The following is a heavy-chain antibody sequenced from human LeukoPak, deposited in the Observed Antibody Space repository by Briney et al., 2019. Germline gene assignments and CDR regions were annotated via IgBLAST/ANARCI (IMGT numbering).Heavy chain of an antibody. Sequence: ASVKVSCKASGYTFTSYDINWVRQATGQGLEWMGWMNPNSGNTGYAQKFQGRVTITRNTSINTAYMELSSLRSEDTAVYYCARGGSRSVGSVVVPAAIRYWGQGTLVTVSS. D-gene: IGHD2-2*02. V-gene: IGHV1-8*03. CDR1: GYTFTSYD. CDR2: MNPNSGNT. J-gene: IGHJ4*02. CDR3: ARGGSRSVGSVVVPAAIRY.